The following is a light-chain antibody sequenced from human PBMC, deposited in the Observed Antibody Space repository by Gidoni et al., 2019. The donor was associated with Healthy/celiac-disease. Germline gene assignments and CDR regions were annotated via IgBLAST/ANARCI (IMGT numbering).Light chain of an antibody. CDR2: GAS. CDR1: QSVSSN. V-gene: IGKV3-15*01. J-gene: IGKJ1*01. CDR3: QRYNNWPGT. Sequence: EIVMTQSPATLSVSPGERAALSCRASQSVSSNLAWYQQKPGQAPRLLIYGASTRATGIPARFGGSGSGTEFTLTISSLQSEDFAVYYCQRYNNWPGTFGQGTKVEIE.